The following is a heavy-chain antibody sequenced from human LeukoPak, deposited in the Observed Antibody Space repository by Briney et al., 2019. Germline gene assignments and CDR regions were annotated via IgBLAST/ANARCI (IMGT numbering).Heavy chain of an antibody. D-gene: IGHD3-22*01. J-gene: IGHJ4*02. CDR3: ARVDDSSGYYRQHQLDY. V-gene: IGHV1-18*01. Sequence: GASVKVSCKASGYTFTSYGVSWVRQAPGQGLEWMGWISAYNGNTNYAQKLQGRVTMTTDTSTSTAYMELRSLRSDDTAVYYCARVDDSSGYYRQHQLDYWGQGTLVTVSS. CDR1: GYTFTSYG. CDR2: ISAYNGNT.